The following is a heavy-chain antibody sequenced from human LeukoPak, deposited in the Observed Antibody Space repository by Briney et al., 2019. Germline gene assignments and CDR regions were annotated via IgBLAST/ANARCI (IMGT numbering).Heavy chain of an antibody. J-gene: IGHJ5*02. Sequence: ASVKVSCKASGYTFSSYGISWVRQAPGQGLEWMGWISAYNGHTNYAPKLQGRLTVTTETSTSTAYMELRSLRSDDTAVYYCARDGVPAAVSCPGRFDPWGQGTLVTVSS. V-gene: IGHV1-18*01. CDR2: ISAYNGHT. CDR1: GYTFSSYG. CDR3: ARDGVPAAVSCPGRFDP. D-gene: IGHD2-2*01.